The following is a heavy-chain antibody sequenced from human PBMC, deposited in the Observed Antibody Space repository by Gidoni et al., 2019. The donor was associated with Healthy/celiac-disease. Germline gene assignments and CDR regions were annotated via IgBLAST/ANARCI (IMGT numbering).Heavy chain of an antibody. J-gene: IGHJ5*02. Sequence: QVTVKESGPVLVKPTETLTRTCTVSALSLSNARMGVSWIRQPPGKALEWLAHIFSNDEKSYSTSLKSRLTNSRDTSKSQVVLTMTNMDPVDAATYYSARTGQQLDGFDPWGQGTLVTVSS. V-gene: IGHV2-26*01. CDR1: ALSLSNARMG. CDR3: ARTGQQLDGFDP. CDR2: IFSNDEK. D-gene: IGHD6-13*01.